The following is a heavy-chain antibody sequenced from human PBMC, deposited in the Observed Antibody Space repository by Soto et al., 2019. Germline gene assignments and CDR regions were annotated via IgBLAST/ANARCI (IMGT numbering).Heavy chain of an antibody. CDR2: INHSGST. Sequence: PSETLSLTCAVYGGSFSGYYWSWIRQPPGKGLEWIGEINHSGSTNYNPSLKSRVTISVDTSKNQFSLKLSSVTAADTAVYYCARAVTSFDLWGQGTPVTVSS. CDR3: ARAVTSFDL. CDR1: GGSFSGYY. D-gene: IGHD4-17*01. J-gene: IGHJ4*02. V-gene: IGHV4-34*01.